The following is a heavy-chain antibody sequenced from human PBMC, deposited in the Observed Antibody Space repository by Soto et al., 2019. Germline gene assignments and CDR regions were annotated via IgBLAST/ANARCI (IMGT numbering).Heavy chain of an antibody. J-gene: IGHJ5*02. V-gene: IGHV3-48*01. Sequence: GGSLRLSCAASGFTFSSYSMNWVRQAPGKGLEWVSYISSSSSTIYYADSVKGRFTISRDNAKNSLYLQMNSLRAEDTAVYYCARDRPYCSGGSCHFVPPNWFDPWGQGTLVTVSS. CDR3: ARDRPYCSGGSCHFVPPNWFDP. CDR2: ISSSSSTI. D-gene: IGHD2-15*01. CDR1: GFTFSSYS.